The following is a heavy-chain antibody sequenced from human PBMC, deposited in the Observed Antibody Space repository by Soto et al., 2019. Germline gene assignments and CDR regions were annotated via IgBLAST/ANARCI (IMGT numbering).Heavy chain of an antibody. CDR1: GGSISSGGYY. V-gene: IGHV4-31*03. CDR3: ARERGYDLGSGFDY. D-gene: IGHD5-12*01. CDR2: IYYSGST. J-gene: IGHJ4*02. Sequence: SETLSLTCTVSGGSISSGGYYWSWIRQHPGKGLEWIGYIYYSGSTYYNPSLKSRVTISVDTSKNQFSLKLSSVTAADTAVYYSARERGYDLGSGFDYWGQGTLVTVSS.